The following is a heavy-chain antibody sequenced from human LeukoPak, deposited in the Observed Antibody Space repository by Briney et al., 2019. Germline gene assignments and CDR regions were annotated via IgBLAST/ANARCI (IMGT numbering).Heavy chain of an antibody. V-gene: IGHV4-59*11. CDR1: GVSISSHY. J-gene: IGHJ3*02. Sequence: PSETLSLTCTVSGVSISSHYWSWIRQPPGKGLEWIAFIYYSGSTIYNPSLKSRVTMLVDTSKNQFSLKLSSVTAADTAVYYCARYQTPIAAAGSRYAFDIWGQGTMVTVSS. CDR3: ARYQTPIAAAGSRYAFDI. CDR2: IYYSGST. D-gene: IGHD6-13*01.